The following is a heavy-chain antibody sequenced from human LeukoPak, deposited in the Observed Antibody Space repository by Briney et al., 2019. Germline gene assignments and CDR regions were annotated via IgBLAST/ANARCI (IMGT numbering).Heavy chain of an antibody. D-gene: IGHD5-24*01. CDR1: GFTFSNYA. Sequence: GGSLRLSCAASGFTFSNYAMSWVRQAPGKGLEWVSVISGSGGSTYYGDSVKGRFTISRDNPKNTLYLQMNSLRAEDMAVYYCAKGDEEMATISAFDIWGQGTMVTVSS. CDR2: ISGSGGST. V-gene: IGHV3-23*01. J-gene: IGHJ3*02. CDR3: AKGDEEMATISAFDI.